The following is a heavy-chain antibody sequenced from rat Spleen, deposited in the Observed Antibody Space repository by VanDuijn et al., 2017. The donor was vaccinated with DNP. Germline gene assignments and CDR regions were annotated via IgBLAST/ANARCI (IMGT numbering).Heavy chain of an antibody. J-gene: IGHJ4*01. Sequence: EVQLVESGGDLVQPGRSLKLSCVASGFTFNNYWMTWIRQVPGKGLEWVASITSSGGSTYYPDSVKGRFTISRDNAKNTLYLQMNSLRSEDTATYYCARKWGSLGAMDGWGQGTSVTVSS. CDR3: ARKWGSLGAMDG. CDR2: ITSSGGST. D-gene: IGHD3-7*01. CDR1: GFTFNNYW. V-gene: IGHV5-31*01.